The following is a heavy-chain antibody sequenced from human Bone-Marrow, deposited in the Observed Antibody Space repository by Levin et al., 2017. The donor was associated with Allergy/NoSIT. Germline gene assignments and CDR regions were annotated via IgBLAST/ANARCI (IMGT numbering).Heavy chain of an antibody. CDR3: ARNFGSGNYYEQGWFDP. V-gene: IGHV4-39*07. Sequence: SETLSLTCTVSGDSISGSFYYWGWIRQPPGKGLEWIGSIYGSGRTYYNPSLKSRVTISVDMSKNQFSLKLTSVTAADTAVYYCARNFGSGNYYEQGWFDPWGQGTLVTASS. J-gene: IGHJ5*02. CDR1: GDSISGSFYY. CDR2: IYGSGRT. D-gene: IGHD3-22*01.